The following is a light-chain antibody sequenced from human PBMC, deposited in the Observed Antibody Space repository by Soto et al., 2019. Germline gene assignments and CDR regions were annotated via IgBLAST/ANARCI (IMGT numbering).Light chain of an antibody. Sequence: DIQMTQSPYSLSASVGDRVTITCRASQSISSYLNWYQQKPGKAPKLLIYAASSLQSGVPSRFSGSGSGTDFTLTISSLQPEDFATYYCRQSYSTPLTFGQVTKLDIK. CDR1: QSISSY. J-gene: IGKJ1*01. V-gene: IGKV1-39*01. CDR3: RQSYSTPLT. CDR2: AAS.